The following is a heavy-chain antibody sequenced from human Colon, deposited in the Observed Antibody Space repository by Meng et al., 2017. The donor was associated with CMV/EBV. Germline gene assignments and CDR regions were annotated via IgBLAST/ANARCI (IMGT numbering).Heavy chain of an antibody. CDR2: IYYSGST. CDR1: GGSISSGGYY. V-gene: IGHV4-31*03. CDR3: AREGRYGPFDY. D-gene: IGHD1-14*01. J-gene: IGHJ4*02. Sequence: CSVSGGSISSGGYYWSWIRQHPGKGLEWIGYIYYSGSTYYNPSLKSRVTISVDTSKNQFSLKLSSVTAADTAVYYCAREGRYGPFDYWGQGTLVTVSS.